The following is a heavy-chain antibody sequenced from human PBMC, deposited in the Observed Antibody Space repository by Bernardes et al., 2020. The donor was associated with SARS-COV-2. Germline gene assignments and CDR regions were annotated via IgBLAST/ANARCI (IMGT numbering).Heavy chain of an antibody. J-gene: IGHJ2*01. CDR1: GYTFTSYG. D-gene: IGHD3-22*01. Sequence: ASMKVSCKASGYTFTSYGISWVRQAPGQGLEWMGWISAYNGNTNYAQKLQGRVTMTTDTSTSTAYMELRSLRSDDTAVYYCARGTYYYDSSGYRQAWYFDLWGRGTLVTVSS. CDR3: ARGTYYYDSSGYRQAWYFDL. V-gene: IGHV1-18*01. CDR2: ISAYNGNT.